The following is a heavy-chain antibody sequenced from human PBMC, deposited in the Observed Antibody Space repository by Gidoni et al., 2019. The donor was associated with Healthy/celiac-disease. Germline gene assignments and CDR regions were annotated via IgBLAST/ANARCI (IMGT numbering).Heavy chain of an antibody. J-gene: IGHJ3*02. D-gene: IGHD2-2*01. CDR3: ARVVVVVLGSAFDI. Sequence: GKGLEWIGYIYYSGSTYYNPSLKSRVTISVDTSKNQFSLKLSSVTAADTAVYYCARVVVVVLGSAFDIWGQGTMVTVSS. CDR2: IYYSGST. V-gene: IGHV4-30-4*01.